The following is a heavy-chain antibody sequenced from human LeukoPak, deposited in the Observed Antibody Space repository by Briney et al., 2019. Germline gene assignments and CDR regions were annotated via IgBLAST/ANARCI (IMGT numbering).Heavy chain of an antibody. CDR3: AKKDYYYMDV. Sequence: SETLSLTCAVSGGSITSGNWWTWVRQSPGKGLEWIGEIHHGGTTNYDPSLKSRVTISVDKSKNQFSLKLNSVTAADTAVYYCAKKDYYYMDVWGKGTTVTVSS. J-gene: IGHJ6*03. V-gene: IGHV4-4*02. CDR1: GGSITSGNW. CDR2: IHHGGTT.